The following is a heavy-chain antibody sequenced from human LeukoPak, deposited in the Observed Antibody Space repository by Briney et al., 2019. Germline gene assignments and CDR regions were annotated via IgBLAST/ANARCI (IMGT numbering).Heavy chain of an antibody. CDR2: INPNSGGT. CDR3: ARDGARYYYYYGMDV. Sequence: ASVKVSCKASGYTFTGYYMHWVRQAPGQGLEWMGRINPNSGGTNYAQKFQGRVTMTRDTSISTAYMELSRLRSDDTAVYYCARDGARYYYYYGMDVWGQGTTATVSS. D-gene: IGHD4/OR15-4a*01. J-gene: IGHJ6*02. V-gene: IGHV1-2*06. CDR1: GYTFTGYY.